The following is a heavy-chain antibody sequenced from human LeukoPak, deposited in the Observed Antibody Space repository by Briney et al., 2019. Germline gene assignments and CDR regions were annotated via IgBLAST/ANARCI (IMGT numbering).Heavy chain of an antibody. CDR1: GGSISSSSYY. CDR3: ARRGTYYYDSSGYYPDAFDI. Sequence: PSETLSLTCTVSGGSISSSSYYCGWIRQPPGKGLEWIGSIYYSGSTYYNPSLKSRVTISVDTSKNQFSLKLSSVTAADTAVYYCARRGTYYYDSSGYYPDAFDIWGQGTMVTVSS. V-gene: IGHV4-39*01. J-gene: IGHJ3*02. D-gene: IGHD3-22*01. CDR2: IYYSGST.